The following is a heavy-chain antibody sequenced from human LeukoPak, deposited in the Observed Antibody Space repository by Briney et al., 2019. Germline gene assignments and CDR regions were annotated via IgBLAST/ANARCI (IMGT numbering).Heavy chain of an antibody. Sequence: PGGSLRLSCAASGFTVSSNYMSWVRQAPGKGLEWVSVIYSGGSTYYADSVKGRFTISRDNSKNTLYLQMNSLRAEDTAVYYCARALPPIAAAGEQLDYWGQGTLVTVSS. CDR1: GFTVSSNY. V-gene: IGHV3-66*01. J-gene: IGHJ4*02. CDR2: IYSGGST. CDR3: ARALPPIAAAGEQLDY. D-gene: IGHD6-13*01.